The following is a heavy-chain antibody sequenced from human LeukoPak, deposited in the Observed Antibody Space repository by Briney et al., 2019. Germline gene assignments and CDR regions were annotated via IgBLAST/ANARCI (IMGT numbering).Heavy chain of an antibody. D-gene: IGHD3-10*01. Sequence: SETLSLTCTVSGGSISSYYWSWIRQPPGKGLEWIGYIYYSGSTNYNPSLKSRVTISVDTSKNQFSLKLSSVTAADTAVYYCARGGSDYYGSGRLDYWGQGTLVTVSS. J-gene: IGHJ4*02. V-gene: IGHV4-59*01. CDR1: GGSISSYY. CDR2: IYYSGST. CDR3: ARGGSDYYGSGRLDY.